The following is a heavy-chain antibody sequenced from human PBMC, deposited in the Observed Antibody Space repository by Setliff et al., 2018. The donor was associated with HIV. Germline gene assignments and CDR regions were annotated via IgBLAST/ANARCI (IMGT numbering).Heavy chain of an antibody. D-gene: IGHD2-21*01. J-gene: IGHJ4*02. Sequence: ASVKVSCKASGYTFTSYGINWVRQAAGQGLEWMGWMNPDSRNTGYAQRFEGSVTMTRDTSISTAYMELSSLRSDDTAVYYCARYALCSDDCSDEGADIWGQGTLVTVSS. CDR3: ARYALCSDDCSDEGADI. V-gene: IGHV1-8*02. CDR1: GYTFTSYG. CDR2: MNPDSRNT.